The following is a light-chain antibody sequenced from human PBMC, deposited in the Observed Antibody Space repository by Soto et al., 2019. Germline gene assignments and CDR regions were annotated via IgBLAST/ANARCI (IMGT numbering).Light chain of an antibody. J-gene: IGKJ5*01. CDR2: GAS. CDR3: QQYGNTFT. CDR1: QSVSRN. V-gene: IGKV3-20*01. Sequence: EVVFTQSPATLSVSPGDRATLSCRASQSVSRNLAWYQQKPGQAPRLLIYGASSRATGTPDRFSGSGSGTDFTLTISRLEPEDFAVYYCQQYGNTFTFGQGTGLEIK.